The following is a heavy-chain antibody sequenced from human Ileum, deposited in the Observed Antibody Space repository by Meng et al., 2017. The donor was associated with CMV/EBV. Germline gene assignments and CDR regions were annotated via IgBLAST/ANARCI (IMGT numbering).Heavy chain of an antibody. V-gene: IGHV3-49*04. CDR1: GCTFVDDG. CDR2: IGKKAFDGTT. Sequence: GESLKISCTVSGCTFVDDGMNWVRQAPGKGLEWEGFIGKKAFDGTTENAASVKGRFTISRDDSKSIAYLQVNSLKIEATGVYLCSCRRTHKSLLCSSSRCHRCLVWGQGASVTVSS. CDR3: SCRRTHKSLLCSSSRCHRCLV. J-gene: IGHJ4*02. D-gene: IGHD2-2*01.